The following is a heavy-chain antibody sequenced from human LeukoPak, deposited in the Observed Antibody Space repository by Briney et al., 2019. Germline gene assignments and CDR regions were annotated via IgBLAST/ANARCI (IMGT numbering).Heavy chain of an antibody. CDR1: GGSFGNYY. J-gene: IGHJ4*02. D-gene: IGHD3-22*01. CDR3: ARDLGSGSGYRYFDY. CDR2: IYYSGST. V-gene: IGHV4-59*01. Sequence: SETLSLTCTVSGGSFGNYYWSWIRQPPGKGLEWIGYIYYSGSTNYNPSLKSRVTISVDTSKNQFSLKLSSVTAADTAVYYCARDLGSGSGYRYFDYWGQGTLVTVSS.